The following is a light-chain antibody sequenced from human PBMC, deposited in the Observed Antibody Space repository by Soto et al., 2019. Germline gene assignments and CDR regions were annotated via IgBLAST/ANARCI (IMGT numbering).Light chain of an antibody. CDR2: DAS. Sequence: EVVLTQSPATLSLSPGERATLSCRASQRVAGSLAWYQHKPGQPHRLLIYDASTRAAGIPARFSGSGSGTDFTLTVSSLEPEDFAVYYCQQRSTRITFGQGTRLESK. J-gene: IGKJ5*01. V-gene: IGKV3-11*01. CDR1: QRVAGS. CDR3: QQRSTRIT.